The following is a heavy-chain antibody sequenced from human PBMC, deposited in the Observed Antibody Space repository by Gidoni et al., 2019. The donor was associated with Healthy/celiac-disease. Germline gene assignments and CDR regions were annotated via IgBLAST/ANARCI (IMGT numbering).Heavy chain of an antibody. Sequence: GISWVRQAPGQGLEWMGWISAYNGNTNYAQKLQGRVTMTTDTSTSTAYMELRSLRSDDTAVYYCARVFSDDSSGYYFDYWGQGTLGTVSS. J-gene: IGHJ4*02. CDR1: G. V-gene: IGHV1-18*01. CDR2: ISAYNGNT. CDR3: ARVFSDDSSGYYFDY. D-gene: IGHD3-22*01.